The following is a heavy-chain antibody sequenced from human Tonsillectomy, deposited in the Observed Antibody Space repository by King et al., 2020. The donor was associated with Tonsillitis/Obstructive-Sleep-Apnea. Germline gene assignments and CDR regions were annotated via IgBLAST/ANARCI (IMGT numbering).Heavy chain of an antibody. D-gene: IGHD2-21*02. CDR2: IKSKTDGGTT. V-gene: IGHV3-15*07. CDR3: TVGGHCGGACYSRYFDY. CDR1: GFTFSNAW. J-gene: IGHJ4*02. Sequence: VQLVESGGGLVKPGGSLRLSCAASGFTFSNAWMNWVRQAPGKGLEWVGHIKSKTDGGTTDYAAPVKGRFTISRDDSKNTLYLQMNSLKTEDTAVYYCTVGGHCGGACYSRYFDYWGQETLVTVSS.